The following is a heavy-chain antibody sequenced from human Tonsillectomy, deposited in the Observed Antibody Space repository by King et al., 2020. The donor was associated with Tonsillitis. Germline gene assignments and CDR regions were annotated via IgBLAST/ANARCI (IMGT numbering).Heavy chain of an antibody. D-gene: IGHD3-22*01. CDR3: ARAWSVIVDY. CDR2: VSYNGGNE. Sequence: VQLVESGGGVVQPGRSLRLSCAASGFSFGSFAMHWVRQAPGKGLEWLATVSYNGGNEYYAGYVKGRFTISRDNSNNALYLQMNSLRPEDTAVYYCARAWSVIVDYWGQGTLVTVSS. J-gene: IGHJ4*02. V-gene: IGHV3-30-3*01. CDR1: GFSFGSFA.